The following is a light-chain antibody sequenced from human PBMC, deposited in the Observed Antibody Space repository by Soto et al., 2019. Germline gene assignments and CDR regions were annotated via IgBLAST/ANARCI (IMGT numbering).Light chain of an antibody. J-gene: IGKJ4*01. Sequence: IVMTQSPDSLAVSLGERSTINCKSSQSVLYSSNNKNYLAWYQQKPGQPPKLLIYWASTRESGVPDRFSGSCYGTDFPFTISSLQSEDVAVYYCQQFYSASPTFGGGTRVEIK. V-gene: IGKV4-1*01. CDR1: QSVLYSSNNKNY. CDR2: WAS. CDR3: QQFYSASPT.